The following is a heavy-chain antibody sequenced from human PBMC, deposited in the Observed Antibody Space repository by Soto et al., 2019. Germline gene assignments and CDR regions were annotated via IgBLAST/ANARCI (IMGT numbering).Heavy chain of an antibody. CDR1: GYTFTSYD. J-gene: IGHJ6*03. V-gene: IGHV1-8*01. CDR2: MNPNSGNT. CDR3: VGATAARQRDYSYHYYLHI. Sequence: ASVKVSCKASGYTFTSYDINWVRQATGQGLEWMGWMNPNSGNTGYAQKFQGRVTLTRDTSTSTVYVELSSLRSEDTAVYFCVGATAARQRDYSYHYYLHIWGKGTTVTVSS. D-gene: IGHD6-6*01.